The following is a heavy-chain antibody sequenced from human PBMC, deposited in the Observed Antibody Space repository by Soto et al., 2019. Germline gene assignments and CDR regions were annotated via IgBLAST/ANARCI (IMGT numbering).Heavy chain of an antibody. Sequence: SLRLSCEASGFSFSSSGMHWVRQAPGKGLEWVAVIWYDGSNEYYADSVKGRFTISRDNSKNTLYLQMNSLRAEDTAMYYCAKNSYFDWLPRDWFDPWGQGTLVTVSS. D-gene: IGHD3-9*01. V-gene: IGHV3-33*06. CDR3: AKNSYFDWLPRDWFDP. CDR1: GFSFSSSG. J-gene: IGHJ5*02. CDR2: IWYDGSNE.